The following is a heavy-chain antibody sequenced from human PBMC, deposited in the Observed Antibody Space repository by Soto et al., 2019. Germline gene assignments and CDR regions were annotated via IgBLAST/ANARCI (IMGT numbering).Heavy chain of an antibody. CDR3: ARDKSGYDHNWFDP. J-gene: IGHJ5*02. CDR2: IYYSGST. Sequence: SLSLSCTFSGDTISSGGYYWRWIRQHPGKGLEWIGYIYYSGSTYYNPSLKSRVTISVDTPKNQFSLKLSPVTAADTAVYYCARDKSGYDHNWFDPWGQGTLVTVSS. CDR1: GDTISSGGYY. V-gene: IGHV4-31*03. D-gene: IGHD5-12*01.